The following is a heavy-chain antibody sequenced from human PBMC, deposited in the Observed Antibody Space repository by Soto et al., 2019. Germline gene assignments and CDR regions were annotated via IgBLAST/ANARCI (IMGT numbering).Heavy chain of an antibody. J-gene: IGHJ4*02. D-gene: IGHD2-2*01. CDR2: ISSGGDSS. V-gene: IGHV3-48*03. CDR3: ARVYCSTTTCHVQAFDS. CDR1: GFTFISYE. Sequence: GGSLRLSCAASGFTFISYEMNWVRQAPGKTLEWVSYISSGGDSSYYADSVKGRFTISRDNAKNSLSLQMNSLRVEDTAVYYCARVYCSTTTCHVQAFDSWGQGTLVTVSS.